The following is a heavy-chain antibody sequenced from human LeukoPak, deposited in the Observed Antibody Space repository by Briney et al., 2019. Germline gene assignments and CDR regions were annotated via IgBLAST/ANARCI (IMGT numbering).Heavy chain of an antibody. D-gene: IGHD3-22*01. CDR1: GGSFSGYY. Sequence: SETLSLTCAVYGGSFSGYYWSWIRQPPGKGLEWNGEINHSGSTNYNPSLKSRVTISVDTSKNQFSLKLSSVTAADTAVYYCARGRSVYYYDSSGYYYGGYFDYWGQGTLVTVSS. V-gene: IGHV4-34*01. J-gene: IGHJ4*02. CDR2: INHSGST. CDR3: ARGRSVYYYDSSGYYYGGYFDY.